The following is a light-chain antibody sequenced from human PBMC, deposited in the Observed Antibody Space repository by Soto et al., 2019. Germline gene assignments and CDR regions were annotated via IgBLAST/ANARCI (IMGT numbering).Light chain of an antibody. Sequence: EIVLTQSPGTLSLSPGERATLSCRASQSVSSNYLAWYQQKPGQAPRLLIYGASSRATGIPDRFSGSGSGPDYTLTISRLEPEDFAVYYCQKYGSTPLVTFGQGTRLEIK. V-gene: IGKV3-20*01. CDR3: QKYGSTPLVT. CDR2: GAS. J-gene: IGKJ5*01. CDR1: QSVSSNY.